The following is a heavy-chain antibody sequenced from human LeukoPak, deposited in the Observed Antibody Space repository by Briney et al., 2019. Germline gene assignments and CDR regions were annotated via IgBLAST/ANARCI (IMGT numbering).Heavy chain of an antibody. J-gene: IGHJ6*02. CDR1: GGTFSSYA. D-gene: IGHD3-3*01. CDR2: IIPIFGTA. CDR3: ARSDDFWSGYLPGAYGMDV. V-gene: IGHV1-69*13. Sequence: ASVKVSCKASGGTFSSYAISWVRQAPGQGLEWMRGIIPIFGTANYAQKFQGRVTITADESTSTAYMELSSLRSEDTAVYYCARSDDFWSGYLPGAYGMDVWGQGTTVTVSS.